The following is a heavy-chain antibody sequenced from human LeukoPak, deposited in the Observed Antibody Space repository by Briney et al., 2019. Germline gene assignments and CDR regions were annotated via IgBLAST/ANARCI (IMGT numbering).Heavy chain of an antibody. CDR3: ARDSAMARAVWYFDL. J-gene: IGHJ2*01. D-gene: IGHD5-24*01. V-gene: IGHV4-4*07. CDR2: IYTSGST. Sequence: KPSETLSLTCTVSGGSISSCYWSWIRRPAGKGLEWISRIYTSGSTNYTPSPKSRVTRSVDTSKNQFSLKLSSVTAADTAVYYCARDSAMARAVWYFDLWGRGTLVTVSS. CDR1: GGSISSCY.